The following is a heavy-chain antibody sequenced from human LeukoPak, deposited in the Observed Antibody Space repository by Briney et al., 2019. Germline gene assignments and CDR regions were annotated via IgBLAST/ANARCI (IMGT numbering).Heavy chain of an antibody. Sequence: SETLSLTCTVSGGSISSYYWSWIRQPAGKGLEWIGRIYTSGSAYYNPSLKSRVTISGDASRNQFSLRLSSVTAADTAVYYCVSTLRFLPYRRFDYWGQGTLVTVS. CDR1: GGSISSYY. V-gene: IGHV4-4*07. J-gene: IGHJ4*02. CDR2: IYTSGSA. D-gene: IGHD3-3*01. CDR3: VSTLRFLPYRRFDY.